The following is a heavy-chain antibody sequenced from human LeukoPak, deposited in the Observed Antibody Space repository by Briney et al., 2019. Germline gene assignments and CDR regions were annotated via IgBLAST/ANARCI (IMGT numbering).Heavy chain of an antibody. Sequence: GASVKVSCKASGYTFTSYGTNWVRQAPGQGLEWMGWISAYSGNTNYAQKLQGRVTMTTDTSTSTTYMELRSLRSDDTAVYYCARDQDDFWSGYYTVDYWGQGTLVTVSS. CDR3: ARDQDDFWSGYYTVDY. J-gene: IGHJ4*02. CDR2: ISAYSGNT. V-gene: IGHV1-18*01. D-gene: IGHD3-3*01. CDR1: GYTFTSYG.